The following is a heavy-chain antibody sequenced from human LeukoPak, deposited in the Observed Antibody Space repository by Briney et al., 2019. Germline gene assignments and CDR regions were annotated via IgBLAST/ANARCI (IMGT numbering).Heavy chain of an antibody. V-gene: IGHV3-48*04. J-gene: IGHJ5*02. D-gene: IGHD4/OR15-4a*01. CDR1: GFTFSSYS. CDR2: ISSSSSTI. Sequence: GGSLRLSCAASGFTFSSYSMNWVRQAPGKGLEWVSYISSSSSTIYYADSVKGRFTISRDNAKNSLYLQMNSLRAEDTAVYYCARVALGGIVLNNWFDPWGQGTLVTVSS. CDR3: ARVALGGIVLNNWFDP.